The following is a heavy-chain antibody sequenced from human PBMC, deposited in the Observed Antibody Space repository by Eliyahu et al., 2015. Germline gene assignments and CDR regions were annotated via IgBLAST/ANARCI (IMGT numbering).Heavy chain of an antibody. Sequence: QVQLQQWGAGLLKPSETLSLTCAVYGGSFSGYYWXWIRQPPGKGLEWIGEINHSGSTNYNPPLKSRVTISVDTSKNQFSLKLSSVTAADTAVYYCAQYSSSPDENWFDPWGQGTLVTVSS. D-gene: IGHD6-6*01. V-gene: IGHV4-34*01. CDR3: AQYSSSPDENWFDP. CDR2: INHSGST. J-gene: IGHJ5*02. CDR1: GGSFSGYY.